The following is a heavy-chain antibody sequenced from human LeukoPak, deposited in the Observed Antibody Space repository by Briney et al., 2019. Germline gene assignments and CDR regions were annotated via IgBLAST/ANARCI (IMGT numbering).Heavy chain of an antibody. D-gene: IGHD6-19*01. J-gene: IGHJ4*02. CDR2: ISSSSSYI. CDR3: ARGSGWYEDGYYFDY. CDR1: GFTFSSYS. Sequence: GGSLRLSCAASGFTFSSYSVNWVRQAPGKGLEWVSSISSSSSYIYYADSVKGRFTISRDNSKNTLYLQMNSLRAEDTAVYYCARGSGWYEDGYYFDYWAQGTLVTVSS. V-gene: IGHV3-21*01.